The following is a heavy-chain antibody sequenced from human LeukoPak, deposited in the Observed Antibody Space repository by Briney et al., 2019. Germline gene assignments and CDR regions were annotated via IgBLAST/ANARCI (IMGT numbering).Heavy chain of an antibody. D-gene: IGHD6-6*01. CDR3: TTLMSGRPDD. J-gene: IGHJ4*02. V-gene: IGHV3-49*04. CDR1: GLTFRERA. CDR2: IRSTPTGGTP. Sequence: GGSLRLSCTVSGLTFRERAMSWVGQAPGQGPEWGGFIRSTPTGGTPEYAASVKGRFTISRDDSKGIAYLQMNSLQTEDTAVYYCTTLMSGRPDDWGQGTLVTVSS.